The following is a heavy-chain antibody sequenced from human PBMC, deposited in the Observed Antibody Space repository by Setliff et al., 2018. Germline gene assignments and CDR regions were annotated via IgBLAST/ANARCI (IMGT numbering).Heavy chain of an antibody. D-gene: IGHD3-3*01. CDR2: ISYSGNT. V-gene: IGHV4-59*01. CDR3: ARGKTFFGAFIRAFDI. Sequence: SETLSLTCTVSGGSINNYYWSWVRQPPGKGLEWLGYISYSGNTNYNPSLKSRVTISIDTSKNQFSLKLSSVTAADTAVYHCARGKTFFGAFIRAFDIWGQGRMVTVSS. CDR1: GGSINNYY. J-gene: IGHJ3*02.